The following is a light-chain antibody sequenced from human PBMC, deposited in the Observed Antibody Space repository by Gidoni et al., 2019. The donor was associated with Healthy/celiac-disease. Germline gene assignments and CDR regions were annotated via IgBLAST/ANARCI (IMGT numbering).Light chain of an antibody. Sequence: DIQMTQSPSSLSASVGDRVTITCRASQSISSYLNWYQQKPGKAPKLLIYAASSLQSGVPSRFSGSGSGTDVTLTISSLQPEDFATYYCQQSYTFGGGTKVEIK. CDR2: AAS. V-gene: IGKV1-39*01. CDR1: QSISSY. CDR3: QQSYT. J-gene: IGKJ4*01.